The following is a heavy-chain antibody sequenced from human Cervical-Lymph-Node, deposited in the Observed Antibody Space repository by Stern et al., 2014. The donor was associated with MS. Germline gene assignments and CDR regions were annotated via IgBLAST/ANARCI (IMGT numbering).Heavy chain of an antibody. J-gene: IGHJ4*02. V-gene: IGHV3-21*01. D-gene: IGHD1-26*01. CDR3: ASWEWELLTPFDY. Sequence: EMQLEESGGGLVKPGGSLRLSCAASGFTFSSYSMNWVRQAPGKGLEWVSSISSSSSYIYYADSVKGRFTISRDNAKNSLYLQMNSLRAEDTAVYYCASWEWELLTPFDYWGQGTLVTVSS. CDR2: ISSSSSYI. CDR1: GFTFSSYS.